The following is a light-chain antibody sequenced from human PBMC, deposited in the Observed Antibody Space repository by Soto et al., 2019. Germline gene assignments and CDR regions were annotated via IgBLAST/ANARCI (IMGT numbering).Light chain of an antibody. CDR2: AAS. J-gene: IGKJ2*01. V-gene: IGKV1-9*01. Sequence: DIQLTQSPSFLSASVGDRVTITCRASQGISSYLAWYQQKPGKAPKLLIYAASTLQSGVPSRFSGSGSGTEFTLTITSLQSDDFATYYCQQYHSYPYTYGQGTKVDIK. CDR3: QQYHSYPYT. CDR1: QGISSY.